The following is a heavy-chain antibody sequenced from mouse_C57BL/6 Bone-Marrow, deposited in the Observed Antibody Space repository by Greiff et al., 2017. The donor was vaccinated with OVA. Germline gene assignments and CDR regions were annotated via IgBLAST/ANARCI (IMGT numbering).Heavy chain of an antibody. Sequence: EVKLVESGGDLVKPGGSLKLSCAASGFTFSSYGMSWVRQTPDKRLEWVATISSGGSYTYYPDSVKGRFTISRDNAKNTLYLQMSSLKSEDTAMYYCAKEVDGYSYYFDYWGQGTTLTVSS. V-gene: IGHV5-6*01. D-gene: IGHD2-3*01. CDR3: AKEVDGYSYYFDY. J-gene: IGHJ2*01. CDR2: ISSGGSYT. CDR1: GFTFSSYG.